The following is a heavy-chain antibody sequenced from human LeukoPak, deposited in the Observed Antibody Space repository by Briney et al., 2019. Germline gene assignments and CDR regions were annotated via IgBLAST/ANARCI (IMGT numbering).Heavy chain of an antibody. J-gene: IGHJ5*02. Sequence: APVKVSCKASGYTFSNSGVSWLRQAPGQGLEWMGWISAYNGNTNYAQKFQDRVAMTTDTSTNTAYMELRSLRSDDTAVYYCAKSIKVALSGAYFDPWGQGTLVTVSS. D-gene: IGHD6-19*01. CDR1: GYTFSNSG. CDR3: AKSIKVALSGAYFDP. CDR2: ISAYNGNT. V-gene: IGHV1-18*01.